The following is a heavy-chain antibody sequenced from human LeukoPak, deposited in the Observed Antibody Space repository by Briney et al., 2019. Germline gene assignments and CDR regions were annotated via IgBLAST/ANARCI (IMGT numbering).Heavy chain of an antibody. CDR3: ARLTGAASGTYYFDF. CDR1: GFIFDDYA. J-gene: IGHJ4*02. Sequence: GGSLRLSCAASGFIFDDYAMYWVRRAPGKGLEWVSGISWSSRIIDYADSVKGRFTISRDNAKRALYLQMNTLTTEDTAFYYCARLTGAASGTYYFDFWGQGTLVTVSS. V-gene: IGHV3-9*01. CDR2: ISWSSRII. D-gene: IGHD3-9*01.